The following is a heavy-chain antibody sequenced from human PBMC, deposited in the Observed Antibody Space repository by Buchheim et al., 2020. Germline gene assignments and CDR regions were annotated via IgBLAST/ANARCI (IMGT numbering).Heavy chain of an antibody. Sequence: QVQLAESGGGVVQPGRSLRLSCAASGFTFSSYGIHWVRQAPGKGLEWVAVISYDGSNKYYADSVKGRFTISRDNSKNTLYLQMNSLRAEDTAVYYCAKDHTYYDFWSGYYKNWFDPWGQGTL. D-gene: IGHD3-3*01. J-gene: IGHJ5*02. CDR3: AKDHTYYDFWSGYYKNWFDP. CDR2: ISYDGSNK. CDR1: GFTFSSYG. V-gene: IGHV3-30*18.